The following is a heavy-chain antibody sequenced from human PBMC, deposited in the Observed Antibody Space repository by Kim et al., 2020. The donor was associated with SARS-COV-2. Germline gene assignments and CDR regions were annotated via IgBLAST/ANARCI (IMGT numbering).Heavy chain of an antibody. D-gene: IGHD6-13*01. Sequence: ADSVKGRFTISRDNSKTTLYLQMNSLRAEDTAVYYPWLNGGDIAAEPPDYWGQGTLVTVSS. CDR3: WLNGGDIAAEPPDY. V-gene: IGHV3-30*01. J-gene: IGHJ4*02.